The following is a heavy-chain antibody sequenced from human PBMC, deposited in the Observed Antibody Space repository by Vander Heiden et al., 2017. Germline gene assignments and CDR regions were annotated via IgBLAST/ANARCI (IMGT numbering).Heavy chain of an antibody. J-gene: IGHJ4*02. CDR2: IYPDDSDT. CDR1: GYIVTNYW. D-gene: IGHD4-17*01. V-gene: IGHV5-51*01. CDR3: ARNYGDYSQDY. Sequence: EVQLVQSGAEVKKPGESLKFSCKGSGYIVTNYWIGWVRQMPGKGLEWMGIIYPDDSDTKYSPSLQGQVTISADNSISTAYLQWSSLKASDSAMYYCARNYGDYSQDYWGQGTLVTVSS.